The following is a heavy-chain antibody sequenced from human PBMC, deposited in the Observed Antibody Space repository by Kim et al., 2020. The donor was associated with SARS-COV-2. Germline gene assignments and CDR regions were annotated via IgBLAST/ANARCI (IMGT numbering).Heavy chain of an antibody. V-gene: IGHV4-59*08. J-gene: IGHJ4*02. Sequence: SETLSLTCTVSGGSINNFYWSWIRQPPGKGLEWIGYIYYTWTTNYRPSLKSRISISVDTSKNQFSLNLSSLTAADTAVYYCVRHYSGPDLMVVDYWGRGT. CDR3: VRHYSGPDLMVVDY. CDR1: GGSINNFY. D-gene: IGHD5-12*01. CDR2: IYYTWTT.